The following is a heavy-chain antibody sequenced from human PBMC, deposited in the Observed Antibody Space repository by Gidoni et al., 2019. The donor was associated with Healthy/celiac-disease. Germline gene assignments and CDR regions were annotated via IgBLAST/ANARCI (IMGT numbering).Heavy chain of an antibody. CDR3: ARDSRPGFDVDTAMVDTYYFDY. CDR2: IEQDGSEK. J-gene: IGHJ4*02. CDR1: GCTSSSYW. V-gene: IGHV3-7*01. D-gene: IGHD5-18*01. Sequence: EVQLVESGGGLVQPGGSVRLSCAASGCTSSSYWMGGVRQAPGKGLEWVGNIEQDGSEKYYVESVKGRFTISRDNAKNSLYLQMNSLRAEDTAVYYCARDSRPGFDVDTAMVDTYYFDYWGQGTLVTVSS.